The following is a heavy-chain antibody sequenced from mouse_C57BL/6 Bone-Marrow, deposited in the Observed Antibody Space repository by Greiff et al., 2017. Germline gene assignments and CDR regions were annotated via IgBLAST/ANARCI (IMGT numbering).Heavy chain of an antibody. Sequence: EVKVVESGGGLVKPGGSLKLSCAASGFTFSSYAMSWVRQTPEKRLEWVATISDGGSYTYYPDNVKGRFTISRDNAKNNLYLQMSHLKSEDTAMYYCARDLYYGSLSYAMDYWGQGTSVTVSS. V-gene: IGHV5-4*01. CDR2: ISDGGSYT. CDR1: GFTFSSYA. D-gene: IGHD1-1*01. J-gene: IGHJ4*01. CDR3: ARDLYYGSLSYAMDY.